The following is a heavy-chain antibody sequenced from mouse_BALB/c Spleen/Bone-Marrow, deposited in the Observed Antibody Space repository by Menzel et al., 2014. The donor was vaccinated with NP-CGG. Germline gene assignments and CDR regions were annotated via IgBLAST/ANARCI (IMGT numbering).Heavy chain of an antibody. V-gene: IGHV1-39*01. CDR2: IDPYYGGT. CDR3: ARDDASYWYFDY. Sequence: EVKLQESGPELEKPGASVKISCKASGYSFTAYNMNWVKQSNGKSLEWIGSIDPYYGGTSYNQKFKGKATLTVDKSSSTAYMQLKNLTTDESAVYYCARDDASYWYFDYWGAGTTVTVSS. J-gene: IGHJ1*01. CDR1: GYSFTAYN. D-gene: IGHD2-3*01.